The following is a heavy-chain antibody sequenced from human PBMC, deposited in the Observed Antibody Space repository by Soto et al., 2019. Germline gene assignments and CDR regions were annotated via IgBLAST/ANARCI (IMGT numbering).Heavy chain of an antibody. Sequence: XATLSLTCTVSGASISGFYWSWIRKSAGKGLEWIGRIYATGTTDYNPSLKSRVMMSVDTSKKQFSLKLRSVTAADTAVYYCVRDGKKTLRDWFDPWGQGISVTVSS. CDR1: GASISGFY. D-gene: IGHD1-1*01. CDR3: VRDGKKTLRDWFDP. V-gene: IGHV4-4*07. J-gene: IGHJ5*02. CDR2: IYATGTT.